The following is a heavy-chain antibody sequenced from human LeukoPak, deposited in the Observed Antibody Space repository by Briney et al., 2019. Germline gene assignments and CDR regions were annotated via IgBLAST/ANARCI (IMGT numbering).Heavy chain of an antibody. CDR2: INSDGGST. Sequence: GGSLRLSCTASGFTFSSYWMHWVRQAPGKGLVWVSRINSDGGSTNYADSVKGRFTISRDNSKNTLYLQMNSLRAEDTAVYYCARRIHGIAPYYFDYWGQGTLVTVSS. D-gene: IGHD2-21*01. CDR1: GFTFSSYW. CDR3: ARRIHGIAPYYFDY. J-gene: IGHJ4*02. V-gene: IGHV3-74*01.